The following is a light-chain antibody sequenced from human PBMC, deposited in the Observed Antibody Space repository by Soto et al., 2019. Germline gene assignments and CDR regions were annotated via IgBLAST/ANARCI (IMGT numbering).Light chain of an antibody. J-gene: IGLJ2*01. CDR2: EVN. CDR3: NSYVTSNVVI. V-gene: IGLV2-8*01. CDR1: RDDVGGYNY. Sequence: QSALTQPPSASGSPGQSVTISCTGTRDDVGGYNYVSWYQQHPGKAPKIMIYEVNKRPSGVPARFSGSKSGNTASLTVSGLQAEDEDVYYCNSYVTSNVVIFGGGTKLTVL.